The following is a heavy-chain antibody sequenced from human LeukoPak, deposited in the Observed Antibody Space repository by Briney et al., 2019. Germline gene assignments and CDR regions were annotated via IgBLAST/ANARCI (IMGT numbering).Heavy chain of an antibody. V-gene: IGHV4-4*07. J-gene: IGHJ4*02. CDR3: ARETSGLAWYFDY. CDR1: GNSISSYY. Sequence: PSETLSLTCTVSGNSISSYYWSWIRQRAGQGLEWIGRIYTSGSTNYNPSLKSRVTMSVDTSKNQFSLNLSSVTAADTAFYYCARETSGLAWYFDYWGQGTLVTVSS. D-gene: IGHD6-6*01. CDR2: IYTSGST.